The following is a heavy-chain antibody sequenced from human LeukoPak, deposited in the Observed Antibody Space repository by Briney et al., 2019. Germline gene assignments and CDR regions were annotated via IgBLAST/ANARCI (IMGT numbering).Heavy chain of an antibody. CDR2: IYYSGST. Sequence: PSQTLSLTCTVSGGSISSGGYYWSWIRQPPGKGLEWIGYIYYSGSTNYNPSLKSRVTISVDTSKNQFSLKLSSVTAADTAVYYCARQGDSSGYSFDYWGQGTLVTVSS. D-gene: IGHD3-22*01. CDR1: GGSISSGGYY. CDR3: ARQGDSSGYSFDY. V-gene: IGHV4-61*08. J-gene: IGHJ4*02.